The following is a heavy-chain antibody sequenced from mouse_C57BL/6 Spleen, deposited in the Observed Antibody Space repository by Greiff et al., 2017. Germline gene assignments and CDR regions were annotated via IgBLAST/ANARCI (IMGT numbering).Heavy chain of an antibody. CDR1: GYTFTDYN. CDR3: AIGGYYYGSSPYYFDY. V-gene: IGHV1-22*01. Sequence: VQLQQSGPELVKPGASVKMSCKASGYTFTDYNMHWVKQSHGKSLEWIGYINPNNGGTSYNQKFKGKATLTVNKSSSTAYMELRSLTSEDSAVYYCAIGGYYYGSSPYYFDYGGQGTTLTVSS. D-gene: IGHD1-1*01. J-gene: IGHJ2*01. CDR2: INPNNGGT.